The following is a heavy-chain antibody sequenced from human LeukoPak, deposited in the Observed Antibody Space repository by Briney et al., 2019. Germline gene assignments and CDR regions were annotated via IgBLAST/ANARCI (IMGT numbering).Heavy chain of an antibody. Sequence: PSETLSLTCAVYGGSFSGYYWSWIRQPPGKGLEWIGEINHSGSTNYNPSLKSRATISVDTSKNQFSLKLSSVTAADTAVYYCARGYCYMDVWGKGTTVTVSS. J-gene: IGHJ6*03. CDR3: ARGYCYMDV. CDR1: GGSFSGYY. V-gene: IGHV4-34*01. CDR2: INHSGST.